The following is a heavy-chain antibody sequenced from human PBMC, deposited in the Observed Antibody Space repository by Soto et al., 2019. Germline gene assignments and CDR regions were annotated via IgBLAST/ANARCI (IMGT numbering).Heavy chain of an antibody. D-gene: IGHD3-10*01. CDR1: GGSFSGYQ. CDR3: ARGLILWFGEFSRRGGYYYYLDV. J-gene: IGHJ6*03. CDR2: INDSGTI. V-gene: IGHV4-34*01. Sequence: QVQLQQWGAGLLKPSETLSITCAVYGGSFSGYQWSWIRQTPGKGLEWIGEINDSGTINYNPSLNGRCTILLDSVYKQISLQLGSVTAADTAVYYCARGLILWFGEFSRRGGYYYYLDVRGQGPTGSVSS.